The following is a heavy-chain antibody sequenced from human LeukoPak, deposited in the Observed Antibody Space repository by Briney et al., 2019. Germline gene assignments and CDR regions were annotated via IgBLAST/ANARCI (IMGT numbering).Heavy chain of an antibody. CDR3: ATGLIVATIIELDY. CDR2: FDPEDGET. CDR1: GYTLTELS. D-gene: IGHD5-12*01. Sequence: ASVKVSCKVSGYTLTELSMHWVRQAPGKGLEWMGGFDPEDGETIYAQKFQGRVTTTEDTSTDTAYMELSSLRSEDTAVYYCATGLIVATIIELDYWGQGTLVTVSS. V-gene: IGHV1-24*01. J-gene: IGHJ4*02.